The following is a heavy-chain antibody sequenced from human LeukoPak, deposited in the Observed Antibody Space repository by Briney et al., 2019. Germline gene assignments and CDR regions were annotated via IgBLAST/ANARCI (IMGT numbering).Heavy chain of an antibody. CDR3: AKESNPGFDY. CDR1: GFTFSSYG. Sequence: PGGSLRLSCAASGFTFSSYGMHWVRQAPGKGLEWVAVISYDGSNKYYADSVKGQFTISRDNSKNTLYLQMNSLRAEDTAVYYCAKESNPGFDYWGQGTLSPSPQ. J-gene: IGHJ4*02. CDR2: ISYDGSNK. V-gene: IGHV3-30*18.